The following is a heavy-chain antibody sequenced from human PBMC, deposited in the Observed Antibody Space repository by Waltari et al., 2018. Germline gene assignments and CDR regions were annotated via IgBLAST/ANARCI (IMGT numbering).Heavy chain of an antibody. Sequence: QVQLVQSGAEVKKPGASVTVSCKASGYTFTSYDVNGVRQATGPGLEWMEGMNPISSNKGDAQKFQGRVTMTRNTTISTAYMELSSLRSEDTAVYYCASSYIAARRAGGHGYFQHWGQGTLVTVSS. CDR3: ASSYIAARRAGGHGYFQH. D-gene: IGHD6-6*01. CDR1: GYTFTSYD. V-gene: IGHV1-8*02. J-gene: IGHJ1*01. CDR2: MNPISSNK.